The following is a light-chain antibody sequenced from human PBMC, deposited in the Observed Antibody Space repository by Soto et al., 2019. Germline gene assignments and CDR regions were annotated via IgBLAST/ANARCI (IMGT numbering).Light chain of an antibody. CDR2: AAS. J-gene: IGKJ4*01. Sequence: DIPMPQSPSSLSASVGDRVTITCRASQGIGTSLAWYPQKPRKVPKLLIYAASTLQSGVPSRISRSGSGTDFTLPSSSRLPEYVATEYCHKQDTAPLTIGGGTKVYIK. CDR3: HKQDTAPLT. V-gene: IGKV1-27*01. CDR1: QGIGTS.